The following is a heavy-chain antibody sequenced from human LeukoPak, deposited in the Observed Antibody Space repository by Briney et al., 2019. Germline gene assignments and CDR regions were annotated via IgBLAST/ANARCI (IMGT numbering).Heavy chain of an antibody. D-gene: IGHD3-9*01. J-gene: IGHJ4*02. CDR2: INPNSGGT. Sequence: GASVKVSCKASGYTFTGYYMHWVRQAPGQGLEWMGWINPNSGGTNYAQKFQGRVTMTRDTYISTAYMELSRLRSDDTAVYYCARSQRYFVWLSPEPNYCFDYWGQGTLVTVSS. CDR1: GYTFTGYY. CDR3: ARSQRYFVWLSPEPNYCFDY. V-gene: IGHV1-2*02.